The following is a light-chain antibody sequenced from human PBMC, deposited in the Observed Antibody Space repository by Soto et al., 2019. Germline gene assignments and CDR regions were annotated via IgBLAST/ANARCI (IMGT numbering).Light chain of an antibody. Sequence: QSALTQPPSAPGSPGQSVTISCTGTSSDVGGYNYVSWYQQHPGKAPKLMIYEVSKRPSGVPDRVSGSKSGNTASLTVSGLQAEDEADYYCSSYAGSNNLVFGGGPKLTVL. CDR2: EVS. CDR3: SSYAGSNNLV. CDR1: SSDVGGYNY. V-gene: IGLV2-8*01. J-gene: IGLJ2*01.